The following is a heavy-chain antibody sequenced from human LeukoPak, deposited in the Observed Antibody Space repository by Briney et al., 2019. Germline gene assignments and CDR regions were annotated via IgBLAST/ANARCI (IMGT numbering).Heavy chain of an antibody. CDR3: ARALHNDSSGYLSGCFDY. CDR2: ISSSTSYS. J-gene: IGHJ4*02. V-gene: IGHV3-11*06. Sequence: PGGSLRLSCAASGFTFSDYYMSWIRQSPGKGLEWISYISSSTSYSNYADSVKGRFTISRDSPKNSLYLQMNSLRAEDTAVYYCARALHNDSSGYLSGCFDYWGQGTLVTVSS. D-gene: IGHD3-22*01. CDR1: GFTFSDYY.